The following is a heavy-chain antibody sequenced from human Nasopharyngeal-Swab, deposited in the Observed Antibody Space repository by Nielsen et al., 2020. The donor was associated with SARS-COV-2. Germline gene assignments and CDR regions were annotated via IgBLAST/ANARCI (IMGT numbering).Heavy chain of an antibody. D-gene: IGHD3-3*01. V-gene: IGHV3-21*01. Sequence: GGSLRLSCAASGFTFSSYSMNWVRQAPGKGLEWVSSISSSSSYIYYADSVKGRFTISRDNAKNSLYLQMNSLRAEDTAVYYCARGPGAVRFLEWLPNYYYYGMDVWGQGTTVTVSS. CDR1: GFTFSSYS. J-gene: IGHJ6*02. CDR2: ISSSSSYI. CDR3: ARGPGAVRFLEWLPNYYYYGMDV.